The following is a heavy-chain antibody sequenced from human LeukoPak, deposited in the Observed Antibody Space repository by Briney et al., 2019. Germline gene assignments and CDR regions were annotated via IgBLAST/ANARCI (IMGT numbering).Heavy chain of an antibody. D-gene: IGHD3-22*01. CDR2: IYTSGST. Sequence: SETLSLTCTVSGGSISSYYWSWIRQPPGKGLEWIGYIYTSGSTNYNPSLKSRVTISVDTSKNQFSLKLSSVTAADAAVYYCARLRGVVVADWGQGTLVTVSS. V-gene: IGHV4-4*09. J-gene: IGHJ4*02. CDR3: ARLRGVVVAD. CDR1: GGSISSYY.